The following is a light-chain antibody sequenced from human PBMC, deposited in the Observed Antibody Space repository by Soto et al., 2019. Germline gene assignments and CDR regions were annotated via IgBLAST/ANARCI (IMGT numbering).Light chain of an antibody. Sequence: DFQMTQSPSTLSASVGDRVTITCRASQSISSWLAWYQQKPGKAPKLLIYKATSLESGLPSRFRGRGSGTPFPHTTGSLQPDDFATYYCQQYNSYSRTFSQGTKGEIK. CDR3: QQYNSYSRT. V-gene: IGKV1-5*03. J-gene: IGKJ1*01. CDR2: KAT. CDR1: QSISSW.